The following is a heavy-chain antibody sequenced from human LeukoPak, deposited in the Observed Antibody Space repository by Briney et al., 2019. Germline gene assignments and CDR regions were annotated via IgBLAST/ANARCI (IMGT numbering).Heavy chain of an antibody. CDR3: ARDRERSGWYYFDY. CDR2: ISAYNGNT. CDR1: GYTFTSYG. V-gene: IGHV1-18*01. Sequence: ASVKVSCKASGYTFTSYGISWVRQAPGQGLEWMGWISAYNGNTNYAQKLQGRVTMTTDTSTSTACMELRSLRSDDTAVYYCARDRERSGWYYFDYWGQGTLVTVSS. J-gene: IGHJ4*02. D-gene: IGHD6-19*01.